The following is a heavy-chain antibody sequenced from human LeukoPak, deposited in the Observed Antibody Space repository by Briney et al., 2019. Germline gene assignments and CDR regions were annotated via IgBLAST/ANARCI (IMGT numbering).Heavy chain of an antibody. Sequence: GASVTVSFTSSGYTFTVYYMHWVRQAPGQGMEWMGWINPNSGGTNNAQKFQGRVTMTRDTSISTAYMELSRLRSDDTAVYYCARDSCGSTSCSLRYYYYGMDVWGQGTTVTVSS. V-gene: IGHV1-2*02. D-gene: IGHD2-2*01. J-gene: IGHJ6*02. CDR1: GYTFTVYY. CDR3: ARDSCGSTSCSLRYYYYGMDV. CDR2: INPNSGGT.